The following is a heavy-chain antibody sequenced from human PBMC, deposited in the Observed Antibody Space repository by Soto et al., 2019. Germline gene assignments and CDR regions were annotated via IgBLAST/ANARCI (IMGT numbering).Heavy chain of an antibody. CDR3: ARCSVVRGVTISRNWFDP. Sequence: SETLSLTCAVYSGSFSGYSWSWIRRPPGKGLEWVGGISRIGSTNYNPSLQSRVTISVDTSNNQFSLKLNSVTAADTAVYYCARCSVVRGVTISRNWFDPWGQGTLVTVSS. J-gene: IGHJ5*02. CDR2: ISRIGST. D-gene: IGHD3-10*01. CDR1: SGSFSGYS. V-gene: IGHV4-34*01.